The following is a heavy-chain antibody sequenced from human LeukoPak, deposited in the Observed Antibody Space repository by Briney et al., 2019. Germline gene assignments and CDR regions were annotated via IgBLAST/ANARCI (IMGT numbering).Heavy chain of an antibody. D-gene: IGHD2-2*03. V-gene: IGHV5-51*01. Sequence: GESLKISCKASGYIFSTYWIGWVRQMPGKGLEWMWIVYPGDSDTRYSPSFQGQVTISADKSISTAYLQWSSLGASDTAIYYCVTRNWILGDTYFDYWGQGTLVTVSS. CDR1: GYIFSTYW. CDR2: VYPGDSDT. CDR3: VTRNWILGDTYFDY. J-gene: IGHJ4*02.